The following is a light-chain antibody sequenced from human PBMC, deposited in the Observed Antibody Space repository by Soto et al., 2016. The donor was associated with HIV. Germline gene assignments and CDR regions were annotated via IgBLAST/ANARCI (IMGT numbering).Light chain of an antibody. J-gene: IGKJ1*01. Sequence: DIQMTQSPSTLSASVGDRVTITCRASQSISSWLAWYQQKPGKAPKLLIYKASSLESGVPSRFSGSGSGTEFTLTISSLHPDDFATYFCQQFNPYSFSRLFGQGTKVEI. V-gene: IGKV1-5*03. CDR2: KAS. CDR3: QQFNPYSFSRL. CDR1: QSISSW.